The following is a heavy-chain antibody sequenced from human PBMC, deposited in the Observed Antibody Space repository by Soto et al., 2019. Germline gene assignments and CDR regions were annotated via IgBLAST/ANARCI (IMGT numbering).Heavy chain of an antibody. J-gene: IGHJ4*02. Sequence: QVQLVQSGAEVKKPGASEKVSCKASGYTFTGYYMHWVRQAPGQGLEWMGWINPNSGGTNYAQKFQGRVTMTRDTSISTAYMELSRLRSDDTAVYYCARASPDYGDSKAFDYWGQGTLVTVSS. CDR3: ARASPDYGDSKAFDY. D-gene: IGHD4-17*01. CDR1: GYTFTGYY. CDR2: INPNSGGT. V-gene: IGHV1-2*02.